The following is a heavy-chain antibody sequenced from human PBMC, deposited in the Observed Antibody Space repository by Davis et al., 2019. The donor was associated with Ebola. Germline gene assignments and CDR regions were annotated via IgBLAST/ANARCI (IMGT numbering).Heavy chain of an antibody. CDR1: GFSFGDYG. D-gene: IGHD1-26*01. V-gene: IGHV3-20*01. CDR2: ITWNAASA. CDR3: AKDLGEWELLGGLGY. Sequence: GESLKISCAASGFSFGDYGMSWVRQAPGKGLEWVSGITWNAASAGYADSVKGRFTISRDNAKNSLYLQVNSLRAEDTALYHCAKDLGEWELLGGLGYWGQGTLVTVSS. J-gene: IGHJ4*02.